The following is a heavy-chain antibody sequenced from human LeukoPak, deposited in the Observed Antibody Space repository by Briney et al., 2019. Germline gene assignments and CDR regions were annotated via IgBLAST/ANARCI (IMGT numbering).Heavy chain of an antibody. Sequence: GGSLRLSCAASGFTFSDYYMSWIRQAPGKGLEWVSAISGGGGSTYYADSVKGRFTISRDNSRNTLYLQMNSLRAEDTAVYYCAKDLTSGGSLFDYWGQGTLVTVSS. J-gene: IGHJ4*02. CDR1: GFTFSDYY. D-gene: IGHD2-15*01. V-gene: IGHV3-23*01. CDR2: ISGGGGST. CDR3: AKDLTSGGSLFDY.